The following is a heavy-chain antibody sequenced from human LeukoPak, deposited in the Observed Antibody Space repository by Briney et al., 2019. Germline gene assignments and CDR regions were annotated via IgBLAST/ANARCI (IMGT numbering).Heavy chain of an antibody. V-gene: IGHV3-30-3*01. CDR2: ISYDGSIK. CDR3: ARAEWELLNFDY. Sequence: GGSLRLSCAASGFTFSSYAMHWVRQAPGKGLEWVAVISYDGSIKYYADSVKGRFTISRDNSKNTLYLQMNSLRAEDTAVYYCARAEWELLNFDYWGQGTLVTVSS. CDR1: GFTFSSYA. J-gene: IGHJ4*02. D-gene: IGHD1-26*01.